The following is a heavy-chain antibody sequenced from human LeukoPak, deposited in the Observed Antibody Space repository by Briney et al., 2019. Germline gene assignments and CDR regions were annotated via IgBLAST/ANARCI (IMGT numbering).Heavy chain of an antibody. V-gene: IGHV3-23*01. CDR1: GFTFSSYA. D-gene: IGHD4-17*01. CDR2: VSGSGSST. Sequence: GGSLRLSCAASGFTFSSYAMTWVRQPPGKGLEWVSTVSGSGSSTYYADSVKGRFTMSRDNSKNALYLQMNSLRAEDTAVYYCAKGMTTVTTVFFDYWGQGALVTVSS. CDR3: AKGMTTVTTVFFDY. J-gene: IGHJ4*02.